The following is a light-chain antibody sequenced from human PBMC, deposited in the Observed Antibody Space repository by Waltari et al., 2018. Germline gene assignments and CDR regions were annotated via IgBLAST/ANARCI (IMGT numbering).Light chain of an antibody. CDR3: CSYAGADTSVV. J-gene: IGLJ2*01. Sequence: QSALTQPRSVSGSPGQSVTISCTGTSSAIGGYDFVSWYQQYPGKAPKLMIYDVNKRPPGVPDRFSGSKSGNTASLTISGLLNEDEADYYCCSYAGADTSVVFGGGTTLTVL. CDR2: DVN. V-gene: IGLV2-11*01. CDR1: SSAIGGYDF.